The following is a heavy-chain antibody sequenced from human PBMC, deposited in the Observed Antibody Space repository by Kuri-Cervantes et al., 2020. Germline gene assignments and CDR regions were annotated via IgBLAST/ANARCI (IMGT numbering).Heavy chain of an antibody. CDR3: ARASRGNYYDSRGGGIDY. Sequence: SETLSLTCTVSGGAISSYHWSWIRLPQGKGLEWIGYIYYIGSTNYNPSLKSRVTISVDTSKNQFSLKLSSVTAADTAVYYCARASRGNYYDSRGGGIDYWGQGTLVTVSS. D-gene: IGHD3-22*01. V-gene: IGHV4-59*01. CDR1: GGAISSYH. CDR2: IYYIGST. J-gene: IGHJ4*02.